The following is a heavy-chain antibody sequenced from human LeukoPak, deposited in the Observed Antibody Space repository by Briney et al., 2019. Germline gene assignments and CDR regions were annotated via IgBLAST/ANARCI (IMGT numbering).Heavy chain of an antibody. CDR3: ARDYYYDSSGKLDY. Sequence: SVKVSFKASGGTFSSYAISWVRQAPGQGLEWMGGIIPIFGTANYAQKFQGRVTITADESTSTAYMELSSLRSEDTAVYYCARDYYYDSSGKLDYWGRGTLVTVSS. CDR1: GGTFSSYA. J-gene: IGHJ4*02. V-gene: IGHV1-69*13. D-gene: IGHD3-22*01. CDR2: IIPIFGTA.